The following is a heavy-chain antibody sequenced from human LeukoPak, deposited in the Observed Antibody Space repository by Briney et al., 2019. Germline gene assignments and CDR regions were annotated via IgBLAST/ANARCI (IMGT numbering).Heavy chain of an antibody. J-gene: IGHJ4*02. CDR1: GGSFSSYY. CDR3: AGHHPRNTVDF. CDR2: ISDIGSI. D-gene: IGHD2/OR15-2a*01. V-gene: IGHV4-59*08. Sequence: SETLSLTCTVSGGSFSSYYWSWVRHPPAKGLEWIAYISDIGSINYNPSLKSRVTISLDTSKTQFSLKLSSVPAADTAVYYCAGHHPRNTVDFWGQGPLVSVSS.